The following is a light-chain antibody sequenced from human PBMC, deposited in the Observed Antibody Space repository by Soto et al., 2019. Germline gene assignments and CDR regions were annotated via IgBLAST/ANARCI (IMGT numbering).Light chain of an antibody. Sequence: QSVLTQPPSASGTPGQRVTIACSGSNPNIGSNPVYWYLQLPGTAPKVLIYRSTQRPSGVPDRFSGSKSGTSASLAISGLRFEDEADYYCAAWDDSLRGVVFGGGTKLTVL. CDR3: AAWDDSLRGVV. CDR2: RST. J-gene: IGLJ2*01. V-gene: IGLV1-47*01. CDR1: NPNIGSNP.